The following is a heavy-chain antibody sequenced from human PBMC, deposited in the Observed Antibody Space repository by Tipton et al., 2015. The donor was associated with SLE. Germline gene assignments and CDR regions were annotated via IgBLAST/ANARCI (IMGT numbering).Heavy chain of an antibody. J-gene: IGHJ3*01. V-gene: IGHV4-59*08. CDR2: VSYSGST. CDR1: GGSINVYY. D-gene: IGHD2-15*01. Sequence: TLSLTCSVPGGSINVYYWSWVRQPPGKGLEWIGYVSYSGSTNYNPSLQSRVTISVDTSKNQFSLKLISVTAADTAVYYCARHFGWSFDVWGQGTMVTVSS. CDR3: ARHFGWSFDV.